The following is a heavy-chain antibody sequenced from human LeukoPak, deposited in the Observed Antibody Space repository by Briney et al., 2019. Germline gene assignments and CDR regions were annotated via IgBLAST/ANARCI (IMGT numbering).Heavy chain of an antibody. CDR3: ARLVRRWLVLRNWFDP. V-gene: IGHV4-38-2*02. CDR2: INHSGST. J-gene: IGHJ5*02. CDR1: GYSISSGYY. D-gene: IGHD6-19*01. Sequence: SETLSLTCTVSGYSISSGYYWGWIRQPPGKGLEWIGEINHSGSTNYNPSLKSRVTISVDTSKNQFSLKLSSVTAADTAVYYCARLVRRWLVLRNWFDPWGQGTLVTVSS.